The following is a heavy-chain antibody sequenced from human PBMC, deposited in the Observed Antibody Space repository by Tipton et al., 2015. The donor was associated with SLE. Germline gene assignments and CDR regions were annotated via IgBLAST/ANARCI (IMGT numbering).Heavy chain of an antibody. J-gene: IGHJ2*01. CDR1: GGPMSTYY. D-gene: IGHD2-15*01. CDR2: IYYRGGT. CDR3: ARYSLTNWHLDL. Sequence: TLSLTCTVSGGPMSTYYWSWIRLPPGKGLEWIGYIYYRGGTSYNPSLNSRVTISVDTSRNQFSLKLTSVTAADSAVYYCARYSLTNWHLDLWGRGTLVTVSS. V-gene: IGHV4-59*01.